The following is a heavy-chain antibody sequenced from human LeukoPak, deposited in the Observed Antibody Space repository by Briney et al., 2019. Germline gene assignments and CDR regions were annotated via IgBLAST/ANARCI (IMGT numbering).Heavy chain of an antibody. V-gene: IGHV3-30*02. CDR3: AKDLNYHDSSGRGAFDI. J-gene: IGHJ3*02. D-gene: IGHD3-22*01. Sequence: PGGSLRLSCAASGFTFSSYGMHWVRQAPGKGLEWVAFIRYDGSNKYYADSVKGRFTISRDNSKNTLYLQMNSLRAEDTAVYYCAKDLNYHDSSGRGAFDIWGQGTMVTVSS. CDR1: GFTFSSYG. CDR2: IRYDGSNK.